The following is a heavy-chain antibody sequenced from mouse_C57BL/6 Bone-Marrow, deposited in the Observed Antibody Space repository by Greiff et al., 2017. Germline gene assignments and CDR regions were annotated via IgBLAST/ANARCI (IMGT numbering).Heavy chain of an antibody. CDR1: GYAFSSYW. CDR3: AYLLWLRRGYFDV. V-gene: IGHV1-80*01. CDR2: IYPGDGDT. D-gene: IGHD2-2*01. J-gene: IGHJ1*03. Sequence: QVQLKQSGAELVKPGASVKISCKASGYAFSSYWMNWVKQRPGKGLEWIGQIYPGDGDTNYNGKFKGKATLTADKSSSTAYMQLSSLTSEDSAVYFCAYLLWLRRGYFDVWGTGTTVTVSS.